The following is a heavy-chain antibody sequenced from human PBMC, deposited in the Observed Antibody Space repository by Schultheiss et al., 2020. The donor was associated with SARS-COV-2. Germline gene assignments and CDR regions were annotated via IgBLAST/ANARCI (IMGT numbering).Heavy chain of an antibody. V-gene: IGHV4-61*08. D-gene: IGHD3-22*01. J-gene: IGHJ5*02. Sequence: SETLSLTCTVSGGSISSGGYYWSWIRQPPGKGLEWIGYIYYSGSTNYNPSLKSRVTISVDTSKNQFSLKLSSVTAADTAVYYCARAPARRGGWGVYYDSSGYSNWFDPWGQGTLVTVSS. CDR3: ARAPARRGGWGVYYDSSGYSNWFDP. CDR2: IYYSGST. CDR1: GGSISSGGYY.